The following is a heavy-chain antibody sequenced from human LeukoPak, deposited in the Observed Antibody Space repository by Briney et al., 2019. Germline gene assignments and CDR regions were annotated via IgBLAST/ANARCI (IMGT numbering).Heavy chain of an antibody. CDR3: ARWVGSGLGDTWFDP. CDR1: GFPCSNFW. CDR2: IRQDGNEK. Sequence: PGGSRRLSCAASGFPCSNFWMTWVRQSQGKGLDSVSTIRQDGNEKYYVDSVKGRFTISRDNAKNSLFLQMNSLRDEDTAVYHCARWVGSGLGDTWFDPWGQGTLVTVSS. V-gene: IGHV3-7*02. J-gene: IGHJ5*02. D-gene: IGHD3-10*01.